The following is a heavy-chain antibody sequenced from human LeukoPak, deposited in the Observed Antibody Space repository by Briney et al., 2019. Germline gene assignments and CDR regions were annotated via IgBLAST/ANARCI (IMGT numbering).Heavy chain of an antibody. D-gene: IGHD3-9*01. CDR1: GDTLTELS. V-gene: IGHV1-24*01. CDR2: FDPEHGEM. Sequence: GASVKVSCKVSGDTLTELSTHWVRQAPGKGLEWMGGFDPEHGEMIYAQKLQGRVTMTEDRSTDTAYMELSSLRSEDTAVYYCATGAPWDLLKYWGQGTLVTVSS. CDR3: ATGAPWDLLKY. J-gene: IGHJ4*02.